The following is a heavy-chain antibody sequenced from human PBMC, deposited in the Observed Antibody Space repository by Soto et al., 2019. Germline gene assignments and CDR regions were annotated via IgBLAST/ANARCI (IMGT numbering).Heavy chain of an antibody. D-gene: IGHD2-2*01. J-gene: IGHJ4*02. CDR2: ISWNSGSI. CDR1: GFTFDDYA. V-gene: IGHV3-9*01. CDR3: AKGTAAFATDFDY. Sequence: GGSLRLSCAASGFTFDDYAMHWVRQAPGKGLEWVSGISWNSGSIGYAESVKGRFTISRDNAKNSLYLQMNSLRAEDTALYYCAKGTAAFATDFDYWGQGTLVTVSS.